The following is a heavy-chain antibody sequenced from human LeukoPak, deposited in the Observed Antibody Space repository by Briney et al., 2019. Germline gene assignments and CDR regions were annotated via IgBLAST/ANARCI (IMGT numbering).Heavy chain of an antibody. CDR2: ISGDGGTT. D-gene: IGHD3-22*01. CDR3: RKDIHDRGYADY. J-gene: IGHJ4*02. CDR1: GFTFDNYA. Sequence: QPGGSLRLSCAASGFTFDNYAMHWVRQAPGKGLEWVSLISGDGGTTFYANSVKGRFTISRDNSKNSLYLQMNSLRTEDTALYYCRKDIHDRGYADYWGQGTLVTVSS. V-gene: IGHV3-43*02.